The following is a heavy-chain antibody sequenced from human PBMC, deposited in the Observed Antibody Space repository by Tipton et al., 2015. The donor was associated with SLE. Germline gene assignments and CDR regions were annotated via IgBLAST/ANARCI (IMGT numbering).Heavy chain of an antibody. Sequence: QLVQSGGGVVQPGRSLRLSCAASGFTFSSYAMSWVRQAPGKGLEWVSAISGSGGSTYYADSVKGRFTISRDNSKNTLYLQMNSLRAEDTAVYYCAKRPVLMVYAPRDYWGQGTLVTVSS. V-gene: IGHV3-23*04. J-gene: IGHJ4*02. CDR2: ISGSGGST. D-gene: IGHD2-8*01. CDR1: GFTFSSYA. CDR3: AKRPVLMVYAPRDY.